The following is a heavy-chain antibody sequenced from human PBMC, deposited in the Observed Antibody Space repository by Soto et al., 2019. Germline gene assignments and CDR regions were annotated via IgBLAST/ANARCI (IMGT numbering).Heavy chain of an antibody. CDR1: GGTFSSYA. CDR3: ARDREMVYAVVRYYYYGMDV. V-gene: IGHV1-69*13. D-gene: IGHD2-8*01. CDR2: IIPIFGTA. J-gene: IGHJ6*02. Sequence: GASVKVSCKASGGTFSSYAISWVRQAPGQGLEWMGGIIPIFGTANYAQKFQGRVTITADESTSTAYMELSSLRSEDTAVYYCARDREMVYAVVRYYYYGMDVWGQGTTVTVSS.